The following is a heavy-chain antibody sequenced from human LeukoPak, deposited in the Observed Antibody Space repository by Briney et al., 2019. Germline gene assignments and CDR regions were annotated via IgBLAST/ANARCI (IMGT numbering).Heavy chain of an antibody. Sequence: GESLKISCKGSGYTFTNHWISWVRQMPGKGLEWMGKIDPSDSYTNYSPSFQGHVTISADKSISTAYLQWSSMKASDTAMYYCARAPDSDSGYDYFDYWGQGTLVTVSS. D-gene: IGHD5-12*01. CDR2: IDPSDSYT. CDR1: GYTFTNHW. J-gene: IGHJ4*02. V-gene: IGHV5-10-1*01. CDR3: ARAPDSDSGYDYFDY.